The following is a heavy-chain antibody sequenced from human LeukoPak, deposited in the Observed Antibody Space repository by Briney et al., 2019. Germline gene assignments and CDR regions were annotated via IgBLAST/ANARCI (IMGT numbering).Heavy chain of an antibody. J-gene: IGHJ6*02. V-gene: IGHV4-31*03. CDR2: IYYSGST. CDR1: GGSISSGGYY. D-gene: IGHD1-20*01. CDR3: ARGITGTWGYYYYGMDV. Sequence: SQTLSLTCTVSGGSISSGGYYWSWIRQHPGKGLEWIGYIYYSGSTYYNPSLKSRVTISVDTSKNQFSLKLSSVTAADTAVYYCARGITGTWGYYYYGMDVWGQGTTVTVSS.